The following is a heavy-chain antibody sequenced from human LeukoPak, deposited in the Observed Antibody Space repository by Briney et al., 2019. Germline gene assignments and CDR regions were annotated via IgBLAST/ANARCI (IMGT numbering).Heavy chain of an antibody. D-gene: IGHD2-21*02. CDR2: VSGSGGST. J-gene: IGHJ5*02. CDR3: AKGSSVVVVTATNA. CDR1: GFNFRDHW. V-gene: IGHV3-23*01. Sequence: PGGSLRLSCAASGFNFRDHWMDWVRQAPGKGLEYVSGVSGSGGSTYYADSVKGRFTISRDNSKNTLHLQMNSLRAEDTAIYYCAKGSSVVVVTATNAWGQGILVTVSS.